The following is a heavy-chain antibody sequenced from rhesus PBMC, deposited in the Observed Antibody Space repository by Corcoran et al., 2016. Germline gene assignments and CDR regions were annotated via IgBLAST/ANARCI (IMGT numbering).Heavy chain of an antibody. CDR1: GFTFSSYC. Sequence: EVQLVESGGGLVQPGWSLRLSCAASGFTFSSYCMHWVRQAPGKGMEVVAVISYDGSKKFYDDSVKDRLTISRDNSKNMLYLQMNNLKLEDTAVYYWVGGYCSGGVCYAFDYWGQGVLVTVSS. V-gene: IGHV3-54*02. J-gene: IGHJ4*01. CDR3: VGGYCSGGVCYAFDY. D-gene: IGHD2-8*01. CDR2: ISYDGSKK.